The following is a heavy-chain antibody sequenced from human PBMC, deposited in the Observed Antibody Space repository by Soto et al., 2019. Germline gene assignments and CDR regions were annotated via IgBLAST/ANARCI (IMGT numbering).Heavy chain of an antibody. Sequence: QLQLQESGPRLVKPSETLSLTCTVSGGSITSSHYYWGWIRQPPGKGLEWIGTIYYSGTTSYHPSLKSRVTISADTSKNQFSLRLSSVTAADTAVYYCARHGPTWVAQVLYFDYWGLGALVTVSS. J-gene: IGHJ4*02. CDR1: GGSITSSHYY. V-gene: IGHV4-39*01. D-gene: IGHD7-27*01. CDR3: ARHGPTWVAQVLYFDY. CDR2: IYYSGTT.